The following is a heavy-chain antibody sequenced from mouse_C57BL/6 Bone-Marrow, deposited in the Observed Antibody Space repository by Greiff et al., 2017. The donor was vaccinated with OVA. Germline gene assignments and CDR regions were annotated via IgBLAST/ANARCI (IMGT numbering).Heavy chain of an antibody. CDR3: AREGDRWLLRWMFAY. CDR1: GFNIKDYY. Sequence: EVQGVESGAELVKPGASVKLSCTASGFNIKDYYMHWVKQRTEQGLEWIGRIDPEDGETKYAPKFQGKATITADTSSNTAYLQLSSLTSEDTAVYYCAREGDRWLLRWMFAYWGQGTLVTVSA. D-gene: IGHD2-3*01. J-gene: IGHJ3*01. CDR2: IDPEDGET. V-gene: IGHV14-2*01.